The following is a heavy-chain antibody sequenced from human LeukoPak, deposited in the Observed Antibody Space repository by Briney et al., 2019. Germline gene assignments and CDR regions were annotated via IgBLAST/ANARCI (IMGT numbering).Heavy chain of an antibody. CDR3: AKDRITMAPKPDWFDP. D-gene: IGHD3-10*01. CDR2: ISGSGGST. V-gene: IGHV3-23*01. CDR1: GFTFSSYW. Sequence: GGSLRLSCAASGFTFSSYWMSWVRQAPGKGLEWVSAISGSGGSTYYADSVKGRFTISRDNSKNTLYLQMNSLRAEDTAVYYCAKDRITMAPKPDWFDPWGQGTLVTVSS. J-gene: IGHJ5*02.